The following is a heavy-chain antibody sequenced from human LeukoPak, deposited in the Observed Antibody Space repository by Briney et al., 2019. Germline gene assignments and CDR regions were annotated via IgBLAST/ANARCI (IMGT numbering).Heavy chain of an antibody. CDR3: AALHYYYDSSGYYFDY. CDR2: INHSGST. D-gene: IGHD3-22*01. CDR1: GGSFSGYY. V-gene: IGHV4-34*01. J-gene: IGHJ4*02. Sequence: SETLSLTCAVYGGSFSGYYWSWIRQPPGKGLEWIGEINHSGSTNYNPSLKSRVTISVDTSKNQFSLKLSSVTAADTAVYYCAALHYYYDSSGYYFDYWGQGTLVTVSS.